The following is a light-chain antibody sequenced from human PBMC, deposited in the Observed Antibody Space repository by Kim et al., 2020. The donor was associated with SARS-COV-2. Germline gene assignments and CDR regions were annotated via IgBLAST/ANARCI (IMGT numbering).Light chain of an antibody. V-gene: IGLV4-60*03. CDR1: SGHSSYI. CDR3: ETWDSNTVV. J-gene: IGLJ2*01. CDR2: LEGSGSY. Sequence: SSVKLTCTLSSGHSSYIIAWHQQQPGKAPRYLMKLEGSGSYNKGSGVPDRFSGSSSGADRYITISNLQSEDEADYYCETWDSNTVVFGGGTQLTVL.